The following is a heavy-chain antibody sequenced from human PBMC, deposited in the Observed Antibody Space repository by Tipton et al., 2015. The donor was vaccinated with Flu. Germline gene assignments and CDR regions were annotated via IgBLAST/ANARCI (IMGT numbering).Heavy chain of an antibody. J-gene: IGHJ4*02. V-gene: IGHV3-66*02. CDR2: IYTGGRT. D-gene: IGHD5-18*01. Sequence: SLRLSCAASGFIVSNYYMSWVRQAPGKGLEWVSVIYTGGRTHYSESVRGRFTFSRDASKNTLYLQMNSLRPEDTAVYYCARSGYSYGYVDCWGQGTPVTVSS. CDR1: GFIVSNYY. CDR3: ARSGYSYGYVDC.